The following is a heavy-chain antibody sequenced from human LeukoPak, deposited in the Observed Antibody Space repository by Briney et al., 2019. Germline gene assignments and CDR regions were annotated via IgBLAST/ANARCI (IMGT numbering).Heavy chain of an antibody. CDR3: AKDKMATIPGAFDI. V-gene: IGHV3-9*03. Sequence: GGSLRLSCAASGFTFSSYAMHWVRQAPGKGLEWVSGISWNSGSIGYADSVKGRFTISRDNAKNSLYLQMNSLRAEDMALYYCAKDKMATIPGAFDIWGQGTMVTVSS. J-gene: IGHJ3*02. CDR1: GFTFSSYA. CDR2: ISWNSGSI. D-gene: IGHD5-24*01.